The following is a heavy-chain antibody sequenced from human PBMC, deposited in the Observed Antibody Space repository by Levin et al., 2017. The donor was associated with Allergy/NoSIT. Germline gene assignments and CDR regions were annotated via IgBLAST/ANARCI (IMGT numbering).Heavy chain of an antibody. Sequence: GGSLRLSCAASGFTFSGSAMHWVRQASGKGLEWVGRIRSKANNYATSYAESVKGRFTVSRDDSKSMVYLQMNSLKIEDTAVYYCTRLTGAAARWGQGTLVTVSS. J-gene: IGHJ4*02. CDR3: TRLTGAAAR. V-gene: IGHV3-73*01. D-gene: IGHD6-6*01. CDR2: IRSKANNYAT. CDR1: GFTFSGSA.